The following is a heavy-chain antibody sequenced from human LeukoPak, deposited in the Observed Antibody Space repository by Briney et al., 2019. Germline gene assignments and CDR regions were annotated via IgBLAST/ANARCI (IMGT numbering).Heavy chain of an antibody. Sequence: ASVKVSCKASGYTFTGNYMHWVRQAPGQALEWMGWINPNSGGTNYAQKFQGRVTMTRDTSISTAYMELSRLRSDDTAVYFCARERSGYFDYWGQGTLVTVSS. D-gene: IGHD3-3*01. CDR1: GYTFTGNY. J-gene: IGHJ4*02. V-gene: IGHV1-2*02. CDR3: ARERSGYFDY. CDR2: INPNSGGT.